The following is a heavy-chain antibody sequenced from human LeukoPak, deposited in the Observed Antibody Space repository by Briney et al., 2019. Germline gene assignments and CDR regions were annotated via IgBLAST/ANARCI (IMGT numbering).Heavy chain of an antibody. CDR3: ARERSSSYDLDY. Sequence: ASVKVSCKASGYTFTSYGISWVRQAPGQRLEWMGWINAGNGNTKYSQKFQGRVTITRDTSTSTAYMELRSLRSDDTAVYYCARERSSSYDLDYWGQGTLVTVSS. D-gene: IGHD2-15*01. V-gene: IGHV1-18*01. CDR2: INAGNGNT. CDR1: GYTFTSYG. J-gene: IGHJ4*02.